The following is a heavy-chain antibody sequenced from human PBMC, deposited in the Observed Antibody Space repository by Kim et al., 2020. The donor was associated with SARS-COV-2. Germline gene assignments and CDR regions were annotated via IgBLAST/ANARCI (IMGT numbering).Heavy chain of an antibody. J-gene: IGHJ4*02. D-gene: IGHD1-26*01. V-gene: IGHV1-69*01. CDR3: ARASREELLTPFDY. Sequence: AQKFQGRVTITADESTSTAYMELSSLRSEDTAVYYCARASREELLTPFDYWGQGTLVTVSS.